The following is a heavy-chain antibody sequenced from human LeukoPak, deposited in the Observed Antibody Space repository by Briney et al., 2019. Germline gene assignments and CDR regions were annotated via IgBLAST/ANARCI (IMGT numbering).Heavy chain of an antibody. V-gene: IGHV3-23*01. CDR3: AKGGYNYGYVDY. CDR2: ISGSGGST. Sequence: TGGSLRLSCAASGFTFSSYAMSWVRQAPGKGLEWVSAISGSGGSTYYADSVKGRFTISGDNSKNTLYLQMNSLRAEDTAVYYCAKGGYNYGYVDYWGQGTLVTVSS. J-gene: IGHJ4*02. D-gene: IGHD5-18*01. CDR1: GFTFSSYA.